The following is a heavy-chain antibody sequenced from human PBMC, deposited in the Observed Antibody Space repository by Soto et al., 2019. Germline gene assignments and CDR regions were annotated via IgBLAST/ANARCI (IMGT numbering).Heavy chain of an antibody. Sequence: PGGSLRLSCAASGFTFSSYWMHWVRQAPGKGLVWVSRINSDGSSTSYADSVKGRFTISRDNAKNTLYLQMNSLRAEDTAVYYCATYPRLLWFGGFSGGGYYGMDVWGQGTTVTVSS. V-gene: IGHV3-74*01. D-gene: IGHD3-10*01. CDR1: GFTFSSYW. CDR3: ATYPRLLWFGGFSGGGYYGMDV. J-gene: IGHJ6*02. CDR2: INSDGSST.